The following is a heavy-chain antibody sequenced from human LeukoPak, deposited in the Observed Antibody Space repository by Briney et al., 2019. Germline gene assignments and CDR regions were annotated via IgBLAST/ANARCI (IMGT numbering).Heavy chain of an antibody. D-gene: IGHD6-13*01. CDR2: IKQDGSEK. Sequence: GGSLRLSCAASGFTFSSYWMSWVRQAPGKGLEWVANIKQDGSEKYYVDSGKGRFTISRDNAKNSLYLQMNSLRAEDTAVYYCARDDKRSWYGARYGMDVWGQGTTVTVSS. CDR3: ARDDKRSWYGARYGMDV. CDR1: GFTFSSYW. J-gene: IGHJ6*02. V-gene: IGHV3-7*01.